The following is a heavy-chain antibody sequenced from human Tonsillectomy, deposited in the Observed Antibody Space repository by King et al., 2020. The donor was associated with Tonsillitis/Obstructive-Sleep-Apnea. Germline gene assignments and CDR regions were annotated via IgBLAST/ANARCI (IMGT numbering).Heavy chain of an antibody. D-gene: IGHD4-17*01. CDR1: GGTFNRLS. J-gene: IGHJ2*01. Sequence: QLVQSGAEVKKPGSSVKVSCKASGGTFNRLSISWVRQAPGQGLEWMGGIIPVFDTTDFAQRFQDRVPITADDSTTTAYMELRSLRSEDTAVYYCATHAEVPFDYGDPYLYFDLWGRGTLVTVSS. CDR3: ATHAEVPFDYGDPYLYFDL. CDR2: IIPVFDTT. V-gene: IGHV1-69*01.